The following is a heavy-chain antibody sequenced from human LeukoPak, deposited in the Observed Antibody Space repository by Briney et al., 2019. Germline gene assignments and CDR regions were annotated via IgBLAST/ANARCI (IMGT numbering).Heavy chain of an antibody. CDR2: IKHDGSEK. D-gene: IGHD3-3*01. CDR3: THIYSAFWNGQGGFDY. V-gene: IGHV3-7*01. CDR1: RFTFSSYW. J-gene: IGHJ4*02. Sequence: GGSLRLSCAASRFTFSSYWMSWVRQAPGKGLEWVANIKHDGSEKYYVDSVKGRFTISRDNAKNSLYLQMNSLRAEETAVYYGTHIYSAFWNGQGGFDYWGQGTLVTVSS.